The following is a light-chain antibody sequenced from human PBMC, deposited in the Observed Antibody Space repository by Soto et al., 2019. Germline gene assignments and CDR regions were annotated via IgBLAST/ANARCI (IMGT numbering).Light chain of an antibody. CDR2: KAS. Sequence: DIQMTQSPSTLSASVGDRVTITCRASQSISSWLAWYQQKPGKAPNLLVYKASSLESGVPSRFSGSGSGTEFTLTISSLQPDDFATYYCQQYSSYPRTFGQGTKLEIK. V-gene: IGKV1-5*03. J-gene: IGKJ2*01. CDR3: QQYSSYPRT. CDR1: QSISSW.